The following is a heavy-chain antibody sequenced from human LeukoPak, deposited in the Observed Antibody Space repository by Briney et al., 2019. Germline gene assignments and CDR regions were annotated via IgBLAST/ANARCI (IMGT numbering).Heavy chain of an antibody. J-gene: IGHJ4*02. D-gene: IGHD6-13*01. V-gene: IGHV5-51*01. CDR3: ASSPQQHLENPYFDY. CDR2: IYPGDSDT. Sequence: GESLKISCKASGYSFTSHWIGWVRQMPGKGLEWMGIIYPGDSDTRYSASFQGQVTISVDKSISTAYLQWSSLKASDTAMYYCASSPQQHLENPYFDYWGQGTLVTVSS. CDR1: GYSFTSHW.